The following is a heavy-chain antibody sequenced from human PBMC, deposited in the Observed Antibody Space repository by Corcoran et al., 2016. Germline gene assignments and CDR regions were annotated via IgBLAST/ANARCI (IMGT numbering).Heavy chain of an antibody. CDR2: MNPKSGDT. Sequence: QVPLVQSGAEVKKPGASVKVSCKTSGYTFTTSDLNWVRQATGQGLGWMGWMNPKSGDTDYAKKFQGRVSMTRDPSIDTAYMELSSLRSEDTAVYYCGRYNTRGMIDYWGQGSLVTVSS. CDR1: GYTFTTSD. CDR3: GRYNTRGMIDY. V-gene: IGHV1-8*02. D-gene: IGHD1-20*01. J-gene: IGHJ4*02.